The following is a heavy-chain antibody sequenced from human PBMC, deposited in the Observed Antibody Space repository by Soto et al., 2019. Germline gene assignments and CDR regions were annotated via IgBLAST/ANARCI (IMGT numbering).Heavy chain of an antibody. CDR1: GGSVSSGSYY. CDR3: ARVGSGYYGWFDP. Sequence: QVQLQESGPGLVKPSETLSLTCTVSGGSVSSGSYYWSWIRQPPGKGLEWIGYIYYSGSTNYNPSLKSRGTISVDTSKNQFSLKMSSVTAADTAVYYCARVGSGYYGWFDPWGQGTLVTVSS. J-gene: IGHJ5*02. V-gene: IGHV4-61*01. CDR2: IYYSGST. D-gene: IGHD3-22*01.